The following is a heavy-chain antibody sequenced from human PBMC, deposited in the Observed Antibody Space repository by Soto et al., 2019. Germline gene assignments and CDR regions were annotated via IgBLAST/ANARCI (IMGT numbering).Heavy chain of an antibody. CDR2: IRSKAYGGTT. CDR3: TRVYYYDSSGYYDFDY. D-gene: IGHD3-22*01. CDR1: GFTFGDYA. J-gene: IGHJ4*02. V-gene: IGHV3-49*03. Sequence: GGSLRLSCTASGFTFGDYAMSWFRQAPGKGLEWVGFIRSKAYGGTTEYAASVKGRFTISRDDSKSIAYLQMNSLKTEDTAVYYCTRVYYYDSSGYYDFDYWGQGTLVTVSS.